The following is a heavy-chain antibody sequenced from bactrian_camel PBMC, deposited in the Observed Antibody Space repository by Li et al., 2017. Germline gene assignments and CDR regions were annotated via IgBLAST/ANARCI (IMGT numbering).Heavy chain of an antibody. CDR3: ATGMGWFDY. V-gene: IGHV3S1*01. D-gene: IGHD3*01. J-gene: IGHJ4*01. CDR1: GYRSSSRC. Sequence: HVQLLESGGGSVQAGGSLRLSCVASGYRSSSRCMGWFRQAPGKEREGVARIATGSGNTYYADSVKGRFTISRDNSDNRLYLQMDNLKAEDTALYYCATGMGWFDYWGQGTQVTVS. CDR2: IATGSGNT.